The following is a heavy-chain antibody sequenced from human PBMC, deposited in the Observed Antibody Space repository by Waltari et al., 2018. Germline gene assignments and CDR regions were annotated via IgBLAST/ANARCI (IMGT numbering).Heavy chain of an antibody. CDR1: GVSITSNRHY. V-gene: IGHV4-39*01. Sequence: QLQLQESGPRLVRPSETLSLICRVSGVSITSNRHYWAWIRQSPGQGLEWIGTVSYSGPTDNSPTLKSRVSVARDTSKNQVSLILGSVTAADMAVYYCATYIGASVGTAAFDVWGQGTMVTVSS. CDR3: ATYIGASVGTAAFDV. J-gene: IGHJ3*01. D-gene: IGHD5-12*01. CDR2: VSYSGPT.